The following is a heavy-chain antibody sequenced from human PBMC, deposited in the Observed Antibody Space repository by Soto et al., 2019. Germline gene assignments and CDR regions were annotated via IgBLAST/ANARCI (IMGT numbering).Heavy chain of an antibody. Sequence: QLQLQESGPGLVKPSETLSLTCTVSGGSISSSSYYWGWIRQPPGKGLEWIGSIYYSGSTYYNPSLKSRVPISVDTSKNQFSLKLSSVTAADTAVYYCASSGYSSGWYVYYFDYWGQGTLVTVSS. CDR2: IYYSGST. D-gene: IGHD6-19*01. V-gene: IGHV4-39*01. CDR1: GGSISSSSYY. J-gene: IGHJ4*02. CDR3: ASSGYSSGWYVYYFDY.